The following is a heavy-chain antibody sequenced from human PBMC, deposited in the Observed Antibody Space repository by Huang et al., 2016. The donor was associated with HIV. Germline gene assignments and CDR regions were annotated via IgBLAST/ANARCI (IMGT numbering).Heavy chain of an antibody. CDR3: ARDYYDSRGYDIHAVVDY. CDR2: INTKTGNP. CDR1: GYTFTRYA. V-gene: IGHV7-4-1*02. Sequence: QVQLVQSGSELRKPGASVKVSCQASGYTFTRYAMNWVRQAPGQGLEWMGWINTKTGNPTDAQAFTGSFVLSLDTSVSTADLQISSLEAEDTAVYYCARDYYDSRGYDIHAVVDYWGQGTLVTVSS. D-gene: IGHD3-22*01. J-gene: IGHJ4*02.